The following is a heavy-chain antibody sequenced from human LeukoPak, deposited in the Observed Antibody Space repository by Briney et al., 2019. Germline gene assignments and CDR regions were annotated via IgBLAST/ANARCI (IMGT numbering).Heavy chain of an antibody. V-gene: IGHV4-34*01. CDR2: INHSGGT. J-gene: IGHJ4*02. D-gene: IGHD3-10*01. CDR3: ARAVGGDGSGSL. CDR1: GGSLSGYY. Sequence: SENLSLTCDVFGGSLSGYYWSWIRQPPGKGLEWIGEINHSGGTNYNPSLKSRVTISVDTSKNQFSLKLSSVTAADTAVYYCARAVGGDGSGSLWGPGTLVTVSS.